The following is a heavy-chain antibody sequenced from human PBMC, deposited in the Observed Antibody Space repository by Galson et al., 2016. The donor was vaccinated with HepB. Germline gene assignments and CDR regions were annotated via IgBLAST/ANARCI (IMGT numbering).Heavy chain of an antibody. V-gene: IGHV3-30*18. Sequence: SLRLSCAASGFTFSTYGMHWVRQAPGKGLEWVALISYDGKSEPYADSVKGRVTISRDNSKSTLYLQMHSLRGEDTAVYYCAKGRWDFDSWGQGTLVTVSS. D-gene: IGHD5-24*01. CDR3: AKGRWDFDS. J-gene: IGHJ4*02. CDR2: ISYDGKSE. CDR1: GFTFSTYG.